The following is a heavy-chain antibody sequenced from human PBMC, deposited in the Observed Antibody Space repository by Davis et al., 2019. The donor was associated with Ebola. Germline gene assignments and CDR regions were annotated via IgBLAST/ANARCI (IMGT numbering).Heavy chain of an antibody. CDR2: ISAYNGNT. J-gene: IGHJ4*02. D-gene: IGHD1-20*01. CDR1: GGTFSSYA. V-gene: IGHV1-18*01. Sequence: AASVKVSCKASGGTFSSYAINWVRQAPGQGLEWMGWISAYNGNTNYAQKVQGRVTMTTDTSTSTAYMELRSLRSDDTAVYYCARWGMTAIFNDYWGQGTLVSVSS. CDR3: ARWGMTAIFNDY.